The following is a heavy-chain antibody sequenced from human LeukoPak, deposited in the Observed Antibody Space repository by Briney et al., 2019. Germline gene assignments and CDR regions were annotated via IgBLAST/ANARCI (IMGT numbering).Heavy chain of an antibody. CDR1: GGTFSSYA. V-gene: IGHV1-69*06. D-gene: IGHD2-15*01. CDR2: IIPIFGTA. Sequence: SVKVSCKASGGTFSSYAISWVRQAPGQGLEWMGGIIPIFGTANYAQKFQGRVTITADKSTSTAYMELSSLRSEDTAVHYCARSPPVVAATGYFDYWGQGTLVTVSS. J-gene: IGHJ4*02. CDR3: ARSPPVVAATGYFDY.